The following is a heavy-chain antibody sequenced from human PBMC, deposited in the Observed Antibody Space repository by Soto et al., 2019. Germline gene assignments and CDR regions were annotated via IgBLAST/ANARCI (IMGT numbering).Heavy chain of an antibody. CDR2: IYFRGST. Sequence: QVQLQESGPGLVKPSETLSLTRTVSGGSISSYYWSWIRQPPGKGLEWIGYIYFRGSTNYNPSLKSRVTISVDTSKNQFSLKLSSVTAADTAVYYCASHMVRGVPFGYWGQGTLVTVSS. D-gene: IGHD3-10*01. CDR1: GGSISSYY. CDR3: ASHMVRGVPFGY. V-gene: IGHV4-59*08. J-gene: IGHJ4*02.